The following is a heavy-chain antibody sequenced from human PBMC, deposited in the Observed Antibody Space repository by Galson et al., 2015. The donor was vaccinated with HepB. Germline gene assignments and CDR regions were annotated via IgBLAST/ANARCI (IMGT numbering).Heavy chain of an antibody. CDR2: IIPIFGTA. CDR3: ARDGGQWLSGAFDI. D-gene: IGHD6-19*01. J-gene: IGHJ3*02. CDR1: GGTFSSYA. Sequence: SVKVSCKASGGTFSSYAISWVRQAPGQGLEWMGGIIPIFGTANYAQKFQGRVTITADESTSTAYMELSSLRSEDTAVYYCARDGGQWLSGAFDIWGQGTMVTVSS. V-gene: IGHV1-69*13.